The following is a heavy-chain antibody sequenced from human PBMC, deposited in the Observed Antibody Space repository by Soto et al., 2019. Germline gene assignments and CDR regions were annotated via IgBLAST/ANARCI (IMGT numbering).Heavy chain of an antibody. V-gene: IGHV4-39*02. CDR1: GGSISSSSYY. Sequence: QLQLQESGPGLVKPSETLSLTCTVSGGSISSSSYYWGWVRPPPGKGLEWIGNLYYSGITYYNPFLKSRVTMSVDTSKNQFSRKGNAVTAADAAVYYGAREVSRGYDNEGRFAYCGQGTLVTVSS. CDR3: AREVSRGYDNEGRFAY. J-gene: IGHJ4*02. D-gene: IGHD6-25*01. CDR2: LYYSGIT.